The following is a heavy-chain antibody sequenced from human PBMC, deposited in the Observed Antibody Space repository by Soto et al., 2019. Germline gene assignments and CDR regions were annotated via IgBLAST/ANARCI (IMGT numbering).Heavy chain of an antibody. CDR2: IDPSDSQT. CDR1: GYSFAGYW. CDR3: ARQIYDSDSGTHLIDYFVT. D-gene: IGHD5-12*01. J-gene: IGHJ4*02. Sequence: GESLKISCKGSGYSFAGYWITWVRQKPGKGLEWMGRIDPSDSQTYYSPSFRGHVTISVTKSITTVFLQWSSLRASDTAMYYCARQIYDSDSGTHLIDYFVTWGPGTSVTVSS. V-gene: IGHV5-10-1*01.